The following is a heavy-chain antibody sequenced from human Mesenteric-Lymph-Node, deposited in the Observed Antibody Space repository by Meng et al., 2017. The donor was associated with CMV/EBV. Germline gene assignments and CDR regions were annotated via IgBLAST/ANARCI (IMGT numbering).Heavy chain of an antibody. CDR3: ATGPSLSAAFDI. D-gene: IGHD3-10*01. Sequence: ASVQVSCKVSGYTLSELSVPWVRQEPVKGLEGMGGFDPEEGETIYAQKFQGRVTMTEDTSTSTAYMEVSSLRSEESATYYCATGPSLSAAFDIWGPGTMVTVSS. J-gene: IGHJ3*02. CDR1: GYTLSELS. V-gene: IGHV1-24*01. CDR2: FDPEEGET.